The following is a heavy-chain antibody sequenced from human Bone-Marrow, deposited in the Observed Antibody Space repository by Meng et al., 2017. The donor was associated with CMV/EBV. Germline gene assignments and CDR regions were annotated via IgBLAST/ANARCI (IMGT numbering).Heavy chain of an antibody. CDR2: IYYSGST. J-gene: IGHJ4*02. Sequence: SETLSLTCTVSGGSISSSSYYWGWIRQPPGKGLEWIGSIYYSGSTYYNPSLKSRVTISVDTSKNQFSLKLSSVTAADTAVYYCARLAYSYGYVDYWGQGTLVTVSS. D-gene: IGHD5-18*01. V-gene: IGHV4-39*01. CDR1: GGSISSSSYY. CDR3: ARLAYSYGYVDY.